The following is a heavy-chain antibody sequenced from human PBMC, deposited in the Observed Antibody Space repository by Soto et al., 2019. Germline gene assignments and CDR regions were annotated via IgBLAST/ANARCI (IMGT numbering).Heavy chain of an antibody. D-gene: IGHD7-27*01. CDR3: ARRWGRTFDY. J-gene: IGHJ4*02. CDR2: IYYSGST. V-gene: IGHV4-59*08. Sequence: PSETLSLTCTVSGGSISSYYWSWIRQPPGKGLEWIGYIYYSGSTNYNPSLMSRVTISVDTSKNQFSLKLSSVTAADTAVYYCARRWGRTFDYWGQGTQVTVSS. CDR1: GGSISSYY.